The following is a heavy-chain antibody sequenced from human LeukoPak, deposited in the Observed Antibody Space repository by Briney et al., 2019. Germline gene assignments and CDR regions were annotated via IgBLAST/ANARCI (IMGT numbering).Heavy chain of an antibody. Sequence: SETLSLTCTVSGGSISSSSYYWGWIRQPPGKGLEWIGSIYYSGSTYYSPSLKSRVTISVDTSKNQFSLKLSSATAADTAVYYCAGIAARRNPYFDYWGQGTLVTVSS. CDR1: GGSISSSSYY. D-gene: IGHD6-6*01. J-gene: IGHJ4*02. CDR2: IYYSGST. CDR3: AGIAARRNPYFDY. V-gene: IGHV4-39*01.